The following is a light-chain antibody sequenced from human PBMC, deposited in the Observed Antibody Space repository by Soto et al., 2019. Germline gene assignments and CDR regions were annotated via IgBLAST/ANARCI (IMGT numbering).Light chain of an antibody. CDR1: SSNIGSNT. CDR2: SNN. Sequence: QSVLTQPASVSGTPGQRVTISCSGSSSNIGSNTVNWYQQLPGTAPKLLIYSNNQRPSGVPDRFSGSKSGTSASLAISGLQSEDEADYYCAAWDDSLNGYVFGTGTRSPS. J-gene: IGLJ1*01. CDR3: AAWDDSLNGYV. V-gene: IGLV1-44*01.